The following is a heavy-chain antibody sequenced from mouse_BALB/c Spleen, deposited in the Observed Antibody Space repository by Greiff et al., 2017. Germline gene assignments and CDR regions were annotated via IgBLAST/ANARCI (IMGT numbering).Heavy chain of an antibody. J-gene: IGHJ3*01. Sequence: EVQLVESGPGLVKPSQTVSLTCTVTGISITTGNYRWSWIRQFPGHKLEWIGYIYYSGTITYNPSLTSRTTITRDTSKNQFFLEMNSLTAEDTATYYCVGEFAYWGQGTLVTVSA. V-gene: IGHV3-5*02. CDR3: VGEFAY. CDR1: GISITTGNYR. CDR2: IYYSGTI.